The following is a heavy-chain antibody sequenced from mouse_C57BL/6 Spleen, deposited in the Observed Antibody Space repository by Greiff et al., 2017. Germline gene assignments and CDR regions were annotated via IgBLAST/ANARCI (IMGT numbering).Heavy chain of an antibody. CDR2: ISYDGSN. Sequence: EVQLVESGPGLVKPSQSLSLTCSVTGYSITSGYYWNWIRQFPGNKLEWMGYISYDGSNNYNPSLKNRISITRDTSKNQFFLKLNSVTTEDTATYYCARRSSGYAFDYWGQGTTLTVSS. J-gene: IGHJ2*01. V-gene: IGHV3-6*01. CDR1: GYSITSGYY. CDR3: ARRSSGYAFDY. D-gene: IGHD3-2*02.